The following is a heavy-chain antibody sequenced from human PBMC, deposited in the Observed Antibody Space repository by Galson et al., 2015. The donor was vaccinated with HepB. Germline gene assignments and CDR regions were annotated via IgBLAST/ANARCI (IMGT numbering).Heavy chain of an antibody. V-gene: IGHV3-7*01. J-gene: IGHJ4*02. D-gene: IGHD3-10*01. CDR1: GFTFSSYW. CDR3: ARDITMVRGVLDY. CDR2: IKQDGSEK. Sequence: SLRLSCAASGFTFSSYWMSWVRQAPGKGLEWVANIKQDGSEKYYVDSVKGRFTISRDNAKNSLYLQMNSLRAEDTAVYYCARDITMVRGVLDYWGQGTLVTVSS.